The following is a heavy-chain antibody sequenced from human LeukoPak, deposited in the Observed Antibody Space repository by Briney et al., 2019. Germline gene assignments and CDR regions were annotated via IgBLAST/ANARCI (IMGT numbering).Heavy chain of an antibody. V-gene: IGHV4-61*01. Sequence: SETLSLTCTVSGGSVSSGSYYWSWIRQPPGKGLERIEYIYYSGSTNYNPSLKSRVAISVDTSKNQFSLKLSSVTAADTAVYYCARGEITMVRGVILYGMDVWGKGTTVTVSS. D-gene: IGHD3-10*01. CDR2: IYYSGST. CDR1: GGSVSSGSYY. J-gene: IGHJ6*04. CDR3: ARGEITMVRGVILYGMDV.